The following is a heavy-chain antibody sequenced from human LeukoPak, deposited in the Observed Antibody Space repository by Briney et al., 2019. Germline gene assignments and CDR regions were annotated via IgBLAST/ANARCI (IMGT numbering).Heavy chain of an antibody. J-gene: IGHJ6*02. D-gene: IGHD2-15*01. CDR1: GFTFSSYW. V-gene: IGHV3-7*01. CDR3: ARGLVAAVIRYYYYGMDV. CDR2: IKQDGSEK. Sequence: GGSLRLSCAASGFTFSSYWMHWVRQAPGKGLEWVANIKQDGSEKYYVDSVKGRFTISRDNAKNSLYLQMNSLRAEDTAVYYCARGLVAAVIRYYYYGMDVWGQGTTVTVSS.